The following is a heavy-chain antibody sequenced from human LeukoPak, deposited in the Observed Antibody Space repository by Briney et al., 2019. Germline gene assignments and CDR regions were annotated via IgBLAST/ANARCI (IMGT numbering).Heavy chain of an antibody. CDR1: GFTFSSYA. J-gene: IGHJ4*02. Sequence: GGSLRLSCAASGFTFSSYAMHWVRQAPGKGLEWVAVISYDGSNKYYADSVKGRFTISRDNSKNTLYLQMNSLRAEDTAVYYCARANRPKGSYYFDYWGQGTLVTVSS. CDR3: ARANRPKGSYYFDY. CDR2: ISYDGSNK. D-gene: IGHD3-16*02. V-gene: IGHV3-30-3*01.